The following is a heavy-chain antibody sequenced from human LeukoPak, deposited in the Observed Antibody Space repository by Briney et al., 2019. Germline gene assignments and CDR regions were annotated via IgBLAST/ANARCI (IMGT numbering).Heavy chain of an antibody. D-gene: IGHD3-22*01. CDR2: IYPGDSDT. J-gene: IGHJ4*02. V-gene: IGHV5-51*01. CDR3: ARSTDSSGYYDLWDY. Sequence: GESLKISCLGSGYSFTSYWIGWVRQMPGKGLELMGIIYPGDSDTRHSPSFQGQVTISADNSISTAYLQWSSLKASDTAMYYCARSTDSSGYYDLWDYWGQGTLVTVSS. CDR1: GYSFTSYW.